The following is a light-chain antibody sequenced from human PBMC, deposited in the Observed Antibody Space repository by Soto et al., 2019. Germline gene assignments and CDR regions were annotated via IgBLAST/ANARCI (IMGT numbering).Light chain of an antibody. CDR2: DVS. CDR3: SSYTSSSTLYA. CDR1: SSDVGGYNY. V-gene: IGLV2-14*01. J-gene: IGLJ1*01. Sequence: QSALTQPASVSGSPGPSITISCTGTSSDVGGYNYVSLYQQHPGKAPKLMIYDVSTRPSGVSNRFSGSKSGNTASLTISGLQAEDEADYYCSSYTSSSTLYAFASGTKVTVL.